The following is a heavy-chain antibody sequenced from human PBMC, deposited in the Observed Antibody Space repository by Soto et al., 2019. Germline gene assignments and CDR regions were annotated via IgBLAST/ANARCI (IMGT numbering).Heavy chain of an antibody. J-gene: IGHJ5*02. D-gene: IGHD4-17*01. V-gene: IGHV1-69*13. CDR2: IIPIFGTA. Sequence: GASVKVSCKASGGTFSSYAISWVRQAPGQGLEWMGGIIPIFGTANYAQKFQGRVTITADESTSTAYMELSSLRSEDTAVYYCARDQPTVERFGPWGQGTLVTVSS. CDR1: GGTFSSYA. CDR3: ARDQPTVERFGP.